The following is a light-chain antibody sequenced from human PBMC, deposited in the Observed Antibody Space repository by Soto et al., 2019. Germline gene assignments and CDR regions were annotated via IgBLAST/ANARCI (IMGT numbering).Light chain of an antibody. Sequence: QSALTQPRSVSGSPGQSVTISCTGTSSDVGRYNYVSWYQHHPGTAPKVIIYDVSDRPSGVPDRFSGSKSGNTASLTISGLQAEDEADYYCSSYAGSARLVFGAGTKLTVL. CDR2: DVS. V-gene: IGLV2-11*01. J-gene: IGLJ2*01. CDR3: SSYAGSARLV. CDR1: SSDVGRYNY.